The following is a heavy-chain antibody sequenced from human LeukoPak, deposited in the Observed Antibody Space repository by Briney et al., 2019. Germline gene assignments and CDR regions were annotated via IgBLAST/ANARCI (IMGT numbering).Heavy chain of an antibody. CDR2: INHSGST. CDR1: GGSFSGYY. V-gene: IGHV4-34*01. CDR3: ARPYNSGWYWGNAFDI. Sequence: TSETLSLTCAVYGGSFSGYYWSWIRQPPGKGLEWIGEINHSGSTNYNPSLKSRVTISVDTSKNQFSLKLSSVTAADTAVYYCARPYNSGWYWGNAFDIWGQGTMVTVSS. J-gene: IGHJ3*02. D-gene: IGHD6-19*01.